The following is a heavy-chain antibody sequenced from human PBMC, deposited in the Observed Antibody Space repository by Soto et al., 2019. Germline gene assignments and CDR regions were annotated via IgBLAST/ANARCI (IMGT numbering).Heavy chain of an antibody. Sequence: GGSLRLSCAASGFTFDDYAMHWVRQAPGKGLEWVSGISWNSGSIGYADSVKGRFTISRDNAKNSLYLQMNSLRAEDTALYYCAKLLRYSSGWYTDAFDIWGQGTMVTVSS. J-gene: IGHJ3*02. D-gene: IGHD6-19*01. V-gene: IGHV3-9*01. CDR1: GFTFDDYA. CDR2: ISWNSGSI. CDR3: AKLLRYSSGWYTDAFDI.